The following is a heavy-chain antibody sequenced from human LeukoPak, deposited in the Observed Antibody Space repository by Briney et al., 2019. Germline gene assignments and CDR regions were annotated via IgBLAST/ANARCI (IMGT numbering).Heavy chain of an antibody. J-gene: IGHJ6*02. Sequence: SETLSLTCSLSGGSISNKYWSWIRQAPGKGLEWIGYVYYTGSTSYNPSLKSRVTISVDTSKNQFSLKLSSVTAADTAVYYCARQWFGPYYYYGMDVWGQGTTVTVSS. CDR3: ARQWFGPYYYYGMDV. CDR1: GGSISNKY. V-gene: IGHV4-59*08. CDR2: VYYTGST. D-gene: IGHD3-10*01.